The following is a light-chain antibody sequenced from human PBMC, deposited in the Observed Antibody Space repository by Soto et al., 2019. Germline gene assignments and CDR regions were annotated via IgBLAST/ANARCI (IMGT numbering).Light chain of an antibody. CDR3: QQYGSPTLT. CDR1: QSVSSSY. Sequence: VLAQSPGPLSLSPGERATLSCRASQSVSSSYLAWYQLKPGLAPRLLFYDASNRAPGIPDRFSGSGSGTDFTLTISGLEPEDFAVYDCQQYGSPTLTFGGGTKVDIK. CDR2: DAS. V-gene: IGKV3D-20*01. J-gene: IGKJ4*01.